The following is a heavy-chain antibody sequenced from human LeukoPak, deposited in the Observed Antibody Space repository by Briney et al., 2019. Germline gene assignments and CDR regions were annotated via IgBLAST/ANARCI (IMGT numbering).Heavy chain of an antibody. J-gene: IGHJ4*02. CDR2: ISASDGTT. CDR1: GYSFSIYG. D-gene: IGHD4-17*01. Sequence: ASVKVSCKASGYSFSIYGITWARQAPGQGLEYLGWISASDGTTNYAQKVQDRVTKTTDTSTSTAYLELRSLRSEDTAVYYCARCGAAVTTHFSHWGQGTLVTVSS. CDR3: ARCGAAVTTHFSH. V-gene: IGHV1-18*01.